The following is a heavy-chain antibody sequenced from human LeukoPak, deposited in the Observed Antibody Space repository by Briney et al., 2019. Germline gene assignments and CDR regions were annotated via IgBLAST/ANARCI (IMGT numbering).Heavy chain of an antibody. V-gene: IGHV4-59*01. Sequence: KPSETLSLTCTLSGGSISSNYWSWIRQPPGKGLEWIGYIYHSGSTHYNPSLKSRVTISVDTSKNQFSLKLSSVIAADTAVYYCATAGSGYERALFDYWGQGTLVTVSS. CDR1: GGSISSNY. CDR3: ATAGSGYERALFDY. D-gene: IGHD5-12*01. J-gene: IGHJ4*02. CDR2: IYHSGST.